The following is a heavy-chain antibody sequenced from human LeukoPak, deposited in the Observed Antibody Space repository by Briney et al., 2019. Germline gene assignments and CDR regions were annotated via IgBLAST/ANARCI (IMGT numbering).Heavy chain of an antibody. D-gene: IGHD6-13*01. CDR3: AKDVIAAADTEGFDY. CDR2: ISYDGSNK. Sequence: GGSLRLYCAASGFTFSSNGMHWVRQAPGKGLEWVAVISYDGSNKYYADSVKGRFTISRDNSKNTLYLQMNSLRAEDTAVYYCAKDVIAAADTEGFDYWGQGTLVTVSS. V-gene: IGHV3-30*18. CDR1: GFTFSSNG. J-gene: IGHJ4*02.